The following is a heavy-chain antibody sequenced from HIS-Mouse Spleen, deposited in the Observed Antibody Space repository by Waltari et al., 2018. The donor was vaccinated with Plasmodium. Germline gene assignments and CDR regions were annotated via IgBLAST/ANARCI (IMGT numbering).Heavy chain of an antibody. CDR1: GFTFSSYW. J-gene: IGHJ2*01. CDR2: IKQDGSEK. CDR3: ASSWYWYFDL. Sequence: EVQMVESGGGLVQPGGSLWLSCAAYGFTFSSYWMSWVRQAPVKGLEWVANIKQDGSEKYYVDSVKGRFTISRDNAKNSLYLQMNSLRAEDTAVYYCASSWYWYFDLWGRGTLVTVSS. D-gene: IGHD6-13*01. V-gene: IGHV3-7*01.